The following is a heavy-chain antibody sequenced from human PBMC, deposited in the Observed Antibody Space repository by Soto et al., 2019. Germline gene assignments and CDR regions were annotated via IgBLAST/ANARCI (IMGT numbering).Heavy chain of an antibody. V-gene: IGHV3-21*01. CDR1: GFTFSSYS. CDR2: ISSSSSYI. Sequence: GGSLRLSCAASGFTFSSYSMNWVRQAPGKGLEWVSSISSSSSYIYYADSVKGRFTISRDNAKNSLYLQMNSLRAEDTAVYYCARVSMVEYMDVWGKGTTVTVSS. D-gene: IGHD2-15*01. CDR3: ARVSMVEYMDV. J-gene: IGHJ6*03.